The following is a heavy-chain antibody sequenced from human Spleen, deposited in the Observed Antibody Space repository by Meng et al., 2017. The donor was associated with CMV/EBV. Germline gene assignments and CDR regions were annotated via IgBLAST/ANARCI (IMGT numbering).Heavy chain of an antibody. CDR3: ARVRHSSGWYYFDY. J-gene: IGHJ4*02. CDR1: ASVSSNSAA. Sequence: ASVSSNSAAWNWIRQSPSRGLEWLGRTYYRSKWYNDYAVSVKSRITINPDTSKNQFSLQLNSVTPEDTAVYYCARVRHSSGWYYFDYWGQGTLVTVSS. V-gene: IGHV6-1*01. D-gene: IGHD6-19*01. CDR2: TYYRSKWYN.